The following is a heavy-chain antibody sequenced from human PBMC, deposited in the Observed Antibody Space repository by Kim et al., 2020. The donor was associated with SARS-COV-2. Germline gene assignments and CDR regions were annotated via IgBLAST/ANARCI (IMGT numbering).Heavy chain of an antibody. CDR1: GYSFTSYW. Sequence: GESLKISCKGSGYSFTSYWISWVRQMPGKGLEWMGRIDPSDSYTNYSPSFQGHVTISADKSISTAYLQWSSLKASDTAMYYCARRATNYYDSSGYYYVEWFDPWGQGTLVTVSS. V-gene: IGHV5-10-1*01. J-gene: IGHJ5*02. CDR3: ARRATNYYDSSGYYYVEWFDP. CDR2: IDPSDSYT. D-gene: IGHD3-22*01.